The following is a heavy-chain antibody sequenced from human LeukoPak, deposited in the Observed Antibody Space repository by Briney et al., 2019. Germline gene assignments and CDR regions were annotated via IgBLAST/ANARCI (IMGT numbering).Heavy chain of an antibody. CDR2: IYYSGST. D-gene: IGHD4-17*01. CDR1: GGSISSYY. J-gene: IGHJ4*02. CDR3: ARGGGYGDSGDY. V-gene: IGHV4-59*01. Sequence: SETLSLTCTVSGGSISSYYWSWIRQPPGKGLEWIGYIYYSGSTNYNPSLTSRVTISVDTSKNQFSLKLSSVPAADTAVYYCARGGGYGDSGDYWGQGTLVTVSS.